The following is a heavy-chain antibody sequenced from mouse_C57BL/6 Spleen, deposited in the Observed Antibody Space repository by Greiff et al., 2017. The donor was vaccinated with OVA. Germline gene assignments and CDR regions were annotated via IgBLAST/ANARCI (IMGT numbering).Heavy chain of an antibody. J-gene: IGHJ3*01. D-gene: IGHD2-1*01. V-gene: IGHV1-82*01. Sequence: QVTLKESGPELVKPGASVKISCKASGYAFSSSWMNWVKQRPGKGLEWIGRIYPGDGDTNYNGKFKGKATLTADKSSSTAYMQLSSLTSEDSAVYFCARSRNGNYDFAYWGQGTLVTVSA. CDR1: GYAFSSSW. CDR2: IYPGDGDT. CDR3: ARSRNGNYDFAY.